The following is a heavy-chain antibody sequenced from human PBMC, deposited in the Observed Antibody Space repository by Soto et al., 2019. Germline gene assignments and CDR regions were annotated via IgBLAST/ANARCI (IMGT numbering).Heavy chain of an antibody. V-gene: IGHV1-69*01. D-gene: IGHD5-12*01. CDR2: VIPMFRST. Sequence: QVQLLQSGAEVKKPGSSVQVSCKASGGSSSNYTFAWVRQAPGRAPEWMGGVIPMFRSTNYAQRLEGSGIISADESKRTVYMGLTSRTSAGCAIDYCARVCKWQQPQYFDHWGQATLVTVSS. CDR3: ARVCKWQQPQYFDH. CDR1: GGSSSNYT. J-gene: IGHJ4*02.